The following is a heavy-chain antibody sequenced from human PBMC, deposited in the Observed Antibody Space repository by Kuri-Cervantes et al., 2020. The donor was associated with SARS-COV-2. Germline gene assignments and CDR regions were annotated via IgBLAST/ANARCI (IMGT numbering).Heavy chain of an antibody. CDR3: ARWGYYDSSGYWGHHY. V-gene: IGHV5-51*01. CDR2: IYPGDSDT. D-gene: IGHD3-22*01. CDR1: GYSFTSYW. Sequence: GESLKISCKGSGYSFTSYWIGWVRQMPGKGLEWMGIIYPGDSDTRYSPSFQGQVTISADKSISTAYLQWSSLKASDTAMYYCARWGYYDSSGYWGHHYWGQGTLVTVSS. J-gene: IGHJ4*02.